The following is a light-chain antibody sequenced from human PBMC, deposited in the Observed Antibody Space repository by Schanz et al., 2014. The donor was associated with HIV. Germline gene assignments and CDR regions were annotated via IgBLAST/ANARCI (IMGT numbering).Light chain of an antibody. CDR3: ATWDDGLDAWV. CDR1: SSNIGNNY. V-gene: IGLV1-51*01. CDR2: DSN. Sequence: QSVLTQPPSVSAAPRQKVTISCSGSSSNIGNNYVCWYQQLPGTAPKLLIYDSNKRPSGIPDRFSGSKSGTSASLAISGLQSEDEGDYYCATWDDGLDAWVFGGGTKLTVL. J-gene: IGLJ3*02.